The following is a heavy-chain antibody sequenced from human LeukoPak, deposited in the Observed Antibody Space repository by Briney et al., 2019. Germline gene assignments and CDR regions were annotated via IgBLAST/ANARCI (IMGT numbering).Heavy chain of an antibody. CDR3: ARAGITGSSGYNDY. V-gene: IGHV4-4*07. J-gene: IGHJ4*02. CDR2: IYTSGST. Sequence: SETLSLTCTVSGGSISSYYWSWIRQPAGKGLEWIGRIYTSGSTNYNPSLKSRVTMSVDTSNNQFSLKLSSVTAADTAVYYCARAGITGSSGYNDYWGQGTLVTVSS. CDR1: GGSISSYY. D-gene: IGHD3-22*01.